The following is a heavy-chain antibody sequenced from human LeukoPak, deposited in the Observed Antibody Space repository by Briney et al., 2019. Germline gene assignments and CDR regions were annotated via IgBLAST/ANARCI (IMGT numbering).Heavy chain of an antibody. J-gene: IGHJ2*01. CDR3: ARQSSSWYWYFDL. CDR1: GGSISSYY. V-gene: IGHV4-59*01. Sequence: SETLSLTCTVSGGSISSYYWSWIRQPPGKGLEWIGYIYYSGSTNYNPSLKSRVTISVDTSKNQFSLKLSSVTAADTAVYYCARQSSSWYWYFDLWGRGTLVTVSS. D-gene: IGHD6-13*01. CDR2: IYYSGST.